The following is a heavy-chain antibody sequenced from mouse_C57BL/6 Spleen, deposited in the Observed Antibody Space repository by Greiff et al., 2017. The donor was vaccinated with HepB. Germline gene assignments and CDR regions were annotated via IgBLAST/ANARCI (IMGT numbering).Heavy chain of an antibody. CDR2: IDPSDSYT. CDR1: GYTFTSYW. J-gene: IGHJ3*01. Sequence: QVQLQQPGAELVKPGASVKLSCKASGYTFTSYWMQWVKQRPGQGLEWIGEIDPSDSYTNYNQKFKGKATLTVDTSSSTAYMQLSSLTSEDSAVYYCARSITTVVPFAYWGQGTLVTVSA. CDR3: ARSITTVVPFAY. V-gene: IGHV1-50*01. D-gene: IGHD1-1*01.